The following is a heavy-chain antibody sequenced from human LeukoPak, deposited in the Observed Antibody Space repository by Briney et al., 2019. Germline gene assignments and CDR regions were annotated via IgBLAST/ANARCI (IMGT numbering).Heavy chain of an antibody. CDR3: ARGRRQWLANYYYYGIDV. CDR2: INHSGST. J-gene: IGHJ6*02. Sequence: PSETLSLTCAVYGGSFSGYYWSWIRQPPGKGLEWIGEINHSGSTNYNPSLKSRVTISVDTSKNQFSLKLSSVTAADTAVYYCARGRRQWLANYYYYGIDVWGQGTTVTVSS. V-gene: IGHV4-34*01. D-gene: IGHD6-19*01. CDR1: GGSFSGYY.